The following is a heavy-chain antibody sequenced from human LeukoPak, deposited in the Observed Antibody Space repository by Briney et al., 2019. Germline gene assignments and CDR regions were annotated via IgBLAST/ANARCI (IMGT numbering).Heavy chain of an antibody. CDR2: IYYSGST. D-gene: IGHD2-2*01. J-gene: IGHJ6*03. CDR1: GGSISSSSYY. Sequence: SETLSLTCTVSGGSISSSSYYWGWIRQPPGKGLEWIGSIYYSGSTYYNPSLKSRVTISVDTSKNQFSLKLSSVTAADTAVYYCARVGKDRVVVPAATTGYYYYYIDVWGKGTTVTVSS. CDR3: ARVGKDRVVVPAATTGYYYYYIDV. V-gene: IGHV4-39*07.